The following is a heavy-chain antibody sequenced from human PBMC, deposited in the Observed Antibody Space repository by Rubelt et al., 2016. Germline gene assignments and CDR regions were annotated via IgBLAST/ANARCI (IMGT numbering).Heavy chain of an antibody. D-gene: IGHD6-6*01. CDR1: GFTFSSYS. Sequence: VQLVESGGGLVQPGGSLRLSCAASGFTFSSYSMNWVRQAPGKGLEWVAVISYDGSNKYYADSGKGGLTISRDNSKNTLYLQMNSLRAEDTAVYYCARWGIAARLDYWDQGTLVTVSS. CDR2: ISYDGSNK. J-gene: IGHJ4*02. CDR3: ARWGIAARLDY. V-gene: IGHV3-30*03.